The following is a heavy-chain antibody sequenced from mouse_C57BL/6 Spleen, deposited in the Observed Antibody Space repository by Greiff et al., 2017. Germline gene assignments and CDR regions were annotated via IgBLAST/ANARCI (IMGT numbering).Heavy chain of an antibody. J-gene: IGHJ2*01. Sequence: QVQLKQPGAELVKPGASVKLSCKASGYTFTSYWMPWVKQRPGQGLEWIGEIDPSDSYTNYHQKFKGKATLTVDTSSSTAYMQLSSLTSEDSAVYYCAKRGGYYGSSYYFDDWGHGTPLTVCS. CDR2: IDPSDSYT. V-gene: IGHV1-50*01. D-gene: IGHD1-1*01. CDR3: AKRGGYYGSSYYFDD. CDR1: GYTFTSYW.